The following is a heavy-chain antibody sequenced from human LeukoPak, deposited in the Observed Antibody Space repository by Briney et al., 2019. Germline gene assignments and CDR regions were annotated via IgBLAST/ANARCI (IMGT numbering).Heavy chain of an antibody. CDR2: IYTSGST. Sequence: PSETLSRTCTVSGGSISSGSYYWSWIRQPAGKGLERIGRIYTSGSTNYNTSLKSRVTISVDTSKNQFSLKLSSVAAADTAVYYCARVSNYYYYMDVWGKGTTVTVSS. J-gene: IGHJ6*03. CDR3: ARVSNYYYYMDV. V-gene: IGHV4-61*02. CDR1: GGSISSGSYY.